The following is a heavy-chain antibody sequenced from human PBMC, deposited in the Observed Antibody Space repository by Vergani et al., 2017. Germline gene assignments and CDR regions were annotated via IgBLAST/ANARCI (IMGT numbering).Heavy chain of an antibody. CDR2: ISSSGSTI. Sequence: QVQLVESGGGVVQPGGSLRLSCAASGFTFSDYYMSWIRQAPGKGLEWVSYISSSGSTIYYADSVKGRFTISRDNAKNSLYLQMNSLRAEDTAVYYCARVASSGSYYVHYGMDVWGQGTTVTVSS. J-gene: IGHJ6*02. V-gene: IGHV3-11*04. CDR3: ARVASSGSYYVHYGMDV. CDR1: GFTFSDYY. D-gene: IGHD3-10*01.